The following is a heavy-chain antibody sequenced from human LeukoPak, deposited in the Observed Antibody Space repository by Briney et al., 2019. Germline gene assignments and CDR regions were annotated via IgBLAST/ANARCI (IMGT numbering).Heavy chain of an antibody. CDR3: ARGGQF. J-gene: IGHJ3*01. Sequence: SETLSLTCAAYGGSFSGYYWSWIRQPPGKGLEWIGEINHSGSTNYNPSLKSRVTISVDTSKNQFSLKLSSVTAADTAVYYCARGGQFWGQGTMVTVSS. V-gene: IGHV4-34*01. CDR1: GGSFSGYY. CDR2: INHSGST.